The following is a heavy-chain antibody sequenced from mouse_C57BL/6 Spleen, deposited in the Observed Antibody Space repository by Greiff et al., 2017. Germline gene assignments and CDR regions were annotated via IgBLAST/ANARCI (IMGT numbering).Heavy chain of an antibody. CDR3: AREGDEDKDFDY. CDR2: ISDGGSYT. D-gene: IGHD3-3*01. V-gene: IGHV5-4*01. Sequence: DVHLVESGGGLVKPGGSLKLSCAASGFTFSSYAMSWVRQTPEKRLEWVATISDGGSYTYYPDNVKGRFTISRDNAKNNLYLQMSHLKSEDTAMYYCAREGDEDKDFDYWGQGTTLTVSS. CDR1: GFTFSSYA. J-gene: IGHJ2*01.